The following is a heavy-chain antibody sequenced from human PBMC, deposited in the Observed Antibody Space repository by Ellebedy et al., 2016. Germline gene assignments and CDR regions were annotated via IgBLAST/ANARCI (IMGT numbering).Heavy chain of an antibody. J-gene: IGHJ6*02. D-gene: IGHD4-11*01. CDR3: ARHQSAIRLPQRYYYYYYGMDV. V-gene: IGHV5-51*01. CDR2: IYPGDSDT. Sequence: KVSXKGSRYSFTSYWIGWVRQMPGKGLEWMGIIYPGDSDTRYSPSFQGQVTISADKSISTAYLQWSSLKTSDTAMYYCARHQSAIRLPQRYYYYYYGMDVWGQGTTVTVSS. CDR1: RYSFTSYW.